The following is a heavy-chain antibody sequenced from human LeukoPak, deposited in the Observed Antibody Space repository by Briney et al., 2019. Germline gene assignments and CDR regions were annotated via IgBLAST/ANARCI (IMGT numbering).Heavy chain of an antibody. CDR1: GFTFSSYG. V-gene: IGHV3-23*01. CDR2: ISGSGGST. D-gene: IGHD1-26*01. J-gene: IGHJ4*02. Sequence: GGSLRLSCAASGFTFSSYGMSWVRQAPGKGQEWVSAISGSGGSTYYADSVKGRFTISRDNSKNTLYLQMNSLRAEDTAIYYCAKSRGSYWVPEFDYWGQGTLVTVSS. CDR3: AKSRGSYWVPEFDY.